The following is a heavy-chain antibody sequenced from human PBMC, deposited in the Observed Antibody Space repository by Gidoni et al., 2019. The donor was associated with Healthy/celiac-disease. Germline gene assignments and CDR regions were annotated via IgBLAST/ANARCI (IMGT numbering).Heavy chain of an antibody. CDR3: AKGFSSSWYVPYYGMDV. J-gene: IGHJ6*02. CDR1: GFTFSRHA. CDR2: ISGSGGST. Sequence: EVQLLESGGGLVQPGGSLRLSCAASGFTFSRHAMSWVRQAPGKGLGWVSAISGSGGSTYYADSVKGRFTISRDNSKNTLYLQMNSLRAEDTAVYYCAKGFSSSWYVPYYGMDVWGQGTTVTVSS. D-gene: IGHD6-13*01. V-gene: IGHV3-23*01.